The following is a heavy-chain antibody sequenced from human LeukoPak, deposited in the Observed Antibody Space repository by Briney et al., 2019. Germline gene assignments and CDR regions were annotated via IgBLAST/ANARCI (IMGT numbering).Heavy chain of an antibody. Sequence: SETLSLTCTVSGGSISSYHWSWIRQPPGRGLEWIRYIYYNGSTNYNPSLTSRVTISVDTSKNQFSLRLTSVTAADTAVYFCARHGIWFGDTNRWFDPWGQGTLVTVSS. CDR3: ARHGIWFGDTNRWFDP. J-gene: IGHJ5*02. D-gene: IGHD3-10*01. CDR1: GGSISSYH. V-gene: IGHV4-59*08. CDR2: IYYNGST.